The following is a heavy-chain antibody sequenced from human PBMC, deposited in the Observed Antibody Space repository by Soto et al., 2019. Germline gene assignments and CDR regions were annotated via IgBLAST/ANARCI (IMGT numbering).Heavy chain of an antibody. V-gene: IGHV3-30*18. Sequence: QVQLVESGGGVVQPGRSLRLSCAASGFTFSSYGMHWVRQAPGKGLEWVAVISYDGSNKYYADSVKGRFTISRDNSKNTLYLQMNSLRAEDTAVYYCAKDYDYVWGRYRTDYYYYGMDVWGQGTTVTVSS. J-gene: IGHJ6*02. CDR2: ISYDGSNK. D-gene: IGHD3-16*02. CDR1: GFTFSSYG. CDR3: AKDYDYVWGRYRTDYYYYGMDV.